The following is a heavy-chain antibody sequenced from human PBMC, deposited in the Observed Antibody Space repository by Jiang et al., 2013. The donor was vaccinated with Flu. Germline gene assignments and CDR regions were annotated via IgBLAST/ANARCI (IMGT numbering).Heavy chain of an antibody. Sequence: GAEVKKPGESLKISCKGSGYSFTSYWIGWVRQMPGKGLEWMGIIYPGDSDTRYSPSFQGQVTISADKSISTAYLQWSSLKASDTAMYYCARARARYYDSSGDPDAFDIWGQGTMVTVSS. CDR2: IYPGDSDT. V-gene: IGHV5-51*03. D-gene: IGHD3-22*01. CDR3: ARARARYYDSSGDPDAFDI. CDR1: GYSFTSYW. J-gene: IGHJ3*02.